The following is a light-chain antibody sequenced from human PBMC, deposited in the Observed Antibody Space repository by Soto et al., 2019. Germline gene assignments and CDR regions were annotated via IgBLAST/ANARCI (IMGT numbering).Light chain of an antibody. J-gene: IGLJ3*02. CDR1: SSNIGKND. CDR2: DSN. V-gene: IGLV1-51*01. Sequence: QSVLTQPPSVSAAPGQKVTISCSGSSSNIGKNDVSWYQQFPGTAPKLLIYDSNKRTSGIPDRFSGSKSGTSATLGITGLQTGDEADYYCGTWDSGLSAVVFGGGTKVTVL. CDR3: GTWDSGLSAVV.